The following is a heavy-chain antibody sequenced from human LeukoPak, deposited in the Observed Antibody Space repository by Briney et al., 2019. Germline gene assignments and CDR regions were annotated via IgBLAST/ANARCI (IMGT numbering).Heavy chain of an antibody. CDR2: ISSSSSTI. J-gene: IGHJ4*02. V-gene: IGHV3-48*01. CDR1: GFTISSYS. CDR3: ATGGY. Sequence: GGSLRLSCAVSGFTISSYSLNWVRQSPGKGLEWVSYISSSSSTIYYADSVKGRFTISRDNAKNSVYLQMNSLRAEDTAVYYCATGGYWGQGTLVTVSS.